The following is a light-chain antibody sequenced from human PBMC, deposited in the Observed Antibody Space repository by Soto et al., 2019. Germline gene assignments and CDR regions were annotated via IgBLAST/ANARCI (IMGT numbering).Light chain of an antibody. J-gene: IGKJ1*01. CDR2: AAS. CDR3: KQTYRTPHT. CDR1: QSVMKF. V-gene: IGKV1-39*01. Sequence: DIQMTQSPSSLSAVVGDRVTITCRASQSVMKFLNWYQHKPEKAPKLLIYAASSLQSGVPSRFNGSGFATDFTLVISSFQPEDFATYYCKQTYRTPHTFGQGTKVEIK.